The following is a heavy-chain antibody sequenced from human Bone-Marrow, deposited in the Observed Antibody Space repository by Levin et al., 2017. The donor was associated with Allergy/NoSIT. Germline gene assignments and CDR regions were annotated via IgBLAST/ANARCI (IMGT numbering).Heavy chain of an antibody. V-gene: IGHV4-4*02. J-gene: IGHJ1*01. CDR2: IHHTGTA. Sequence: PSETLSLTCDVSGASLDTNYWWTWVRQPPGKGLEWIGEIHHTGTANLSPSVKNRVTMSVDRSVNQFSLKLTSVNAADTAVYYCTTGGNPGYSYVLGHWGQGILVTVSS. CDR3: TTGGNPGYSYVLGH. CDR1: GASLDTNYW. D-gene: IGHD5-18*01.